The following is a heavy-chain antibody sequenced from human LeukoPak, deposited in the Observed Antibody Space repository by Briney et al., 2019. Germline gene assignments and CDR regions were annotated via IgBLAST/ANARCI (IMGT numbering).Heavy chain of an antibody. Sequence: GGSLRPSCAASGFTFSSYWMSWVRQAPGKGLEWVANIKYDGSETYYVDSVRGRFTISRDNSKNTLYLQMNSLRVEDTAVYYCARVGGHWGQGTLVTVSS. CDR3: ARVGGH. D-gene: IGHD3-10*01. CDR2: IKYDGSET. J-gene: IGHJ4*02. CDR1: GFTFSSYW. V-gene: IGHV3-7*03.